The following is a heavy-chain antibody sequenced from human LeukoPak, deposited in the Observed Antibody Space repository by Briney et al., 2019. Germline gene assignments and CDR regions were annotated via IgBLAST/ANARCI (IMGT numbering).Heavy chain of an antibody. CDR2: IRYDGSNK. J-gene: IGHJ6*02. CDR3: AKDRTVRGVIISSRYYYYYGMDV. V-gene: IGHV3-30*02. CDR1: GFTFSSYG. D-gene: IGHD3-10*01. Sequence: GGSLRLSCAASGFTFSSYGMHWVRQAPGKGLEWVAFIRYDGSNKYYADSVKGRFTISRDNSKNTLYLQMNSLRAEDTAVYYCAKDRTVRGVIISSRYYYYYGMDVWGQGTTVTVSS.